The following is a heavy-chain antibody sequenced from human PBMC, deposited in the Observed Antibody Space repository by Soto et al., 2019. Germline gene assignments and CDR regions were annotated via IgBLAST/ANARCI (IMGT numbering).Heavy chain of an antibody. CDR1: GFSLSTRGVG. V-gene: IGHV2-5*02. CDR2: IFWDDDK. D-gene: IGHD5-12*01. Sequence: QITLKESGPPLMKPTQTLTLTCTFSGFSLSTRGVGVAWIRQPPGKALEWLALIFWDDDKWYNPSLKSRLTITEDTSKNQVVLIMTNMAPVDTATYYCAHRPRGYAYYFDFWGQGTLVTVSS. CDR3: AHRPRGYAYYFDF. J-gene: IGHJ4*02.